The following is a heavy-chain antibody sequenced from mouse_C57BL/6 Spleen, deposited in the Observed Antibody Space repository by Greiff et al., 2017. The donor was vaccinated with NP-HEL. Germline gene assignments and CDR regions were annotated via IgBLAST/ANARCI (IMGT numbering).Heavy chain of an antibody. D-gene: IGHD2-1*01. CDR3: ARSDGNGAWFAY. Sequence: QVQLQQPGAELVMPGASVKLSCKASGYTFTSYWMHWVKQRPGPGLEWIGEIDPSDSYTNYNQKFKGKSTLTVDKSSSTAYMQLSSLTSEDSAVYYCARSDGNGAWFAYWGQGTLVTVSA. J-gene: IGHJ3*01. CDR1: GYTFTSYW. V-gene: IGHV1-69*01. CDR2: IDPSDSYT.